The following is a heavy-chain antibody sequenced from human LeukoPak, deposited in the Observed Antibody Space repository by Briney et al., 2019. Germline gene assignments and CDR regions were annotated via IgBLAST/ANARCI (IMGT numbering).Heavy chain of an antibody. Sequence: GGSLRLSCAASGFTFSSYAMHWVRQAPGKGLEYVSAISSNGGSTYYANSVKGRFTISRDNSKNTLYLQMGSLRAEDMAVYYCARRVGLLGNAFDIWGQGTMVTVSS. V-gene: IGHV3-64*01. J-gene: IGHJ3*02. CDR2: ISSNGGST. CDR1: GFTFSSYA. D-gene: IGHD2-21*02. CDR3: ARRVGLLGNAFDI.